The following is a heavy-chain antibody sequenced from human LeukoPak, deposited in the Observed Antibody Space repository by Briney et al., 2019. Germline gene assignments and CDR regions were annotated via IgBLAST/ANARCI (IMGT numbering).Heavy chain of an antibody. D-gene: IGHD3-22*01. CDR1: GFTFSSYA. CDR3: ARGFPNRYYYDSSGYYGYYFDY. V-gene: IGHV3-30*04. CDR2: ISYDGSNK. J-gene: IGHJ4*02. Sequence: GGSLRLSCAASGFTFSSYAMHWVRQAPGKGLEWVAVISYDGSNKYYADSVKGRFTISRDNSKNTLYLQMNSLRAEDTAVYYCARGFPNRYYYDSSGYYGYYFDYWGQGTLVTVSS.